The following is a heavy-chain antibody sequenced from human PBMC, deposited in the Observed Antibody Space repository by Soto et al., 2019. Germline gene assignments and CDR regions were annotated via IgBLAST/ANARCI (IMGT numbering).Heavy chain of an antibody. CDR1: GGSISSYY. Sequence: SETLSLTCTVSGGSISSYYWSWIRQPPGKGLEWIGYIYYSGSTNYNPSLKSRVTTSVDTSKNQFSLKLSSVTAADTAVYYCARGYSGSYSVASGSYYYYGMDVWGQGTTVTVSS. CDR2: IYYSGST. J-gene: IGHJ6*02. V-gene: IGHV4-59*01. D-gene: IGHD1-26*01. CDR3: ARGYSGSYSVASGSYYYYGMDV.